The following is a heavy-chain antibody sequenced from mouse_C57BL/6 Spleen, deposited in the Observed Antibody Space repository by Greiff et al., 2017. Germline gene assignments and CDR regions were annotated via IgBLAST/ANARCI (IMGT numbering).Heavy chain of an antibody. D-gene: IGHD1-1*01. CDR2: IDPETGGT. J-gene: IGHJ3*01. CDR1: GYTFTDYE. V-gene: IGHV1-15*01. CDR3: TNYDGSTSFAY. Sequence: QVQLQQSGAELVRPGASVTLSCKASGYTFTDYEMHWVKQTPVHGLEWIGAIDPETGGTAYNQKFKGKAILTADKSSSTAYMELRSLTSEDSAVYYCTNYDGSTSFAYWGQGTLVTVSA.